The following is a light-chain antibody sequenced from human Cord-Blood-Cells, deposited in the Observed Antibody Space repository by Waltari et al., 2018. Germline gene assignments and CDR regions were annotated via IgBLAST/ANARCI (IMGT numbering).Light chain of an antibody. CDR1: QSVSSS. J-gene: IGKJ4*01. Sequence: EIVMTQSPATLSVSHGERATHSCRACQSVSSSLAWDQQKPGQAPRRLIYGASTRATGIPARFSGRGSGTEFTLTISSLQSEDFAVYYCQQYNNWPPLTFGGGTKVEIK. CDR3: QQYNNWPPLT. V-gene: IGKV3-15*01. CDR2: GAS.